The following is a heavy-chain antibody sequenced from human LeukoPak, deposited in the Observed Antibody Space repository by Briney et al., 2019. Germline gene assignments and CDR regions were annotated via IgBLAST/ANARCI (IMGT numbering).Heavy chain of an antibody. V-gene: IGHV4-39*07. D-gene: IGHD3-16*02. CDR1: GGSIITSSYY. Sequence: SETLSLTCTVSGGSIITSSYYWGWVRQPPGKGLEWIGNIYYSGSTYYNPSLESRVTMSLDTSKNQFSLKLSSVTAADTAVYYCARDENGYVWGSFRAWGQGTLVTVSS. CDR3: ARDENGYVWGSFRA. J-gene: IGHJ5*02. CDR2: IYYSGST.